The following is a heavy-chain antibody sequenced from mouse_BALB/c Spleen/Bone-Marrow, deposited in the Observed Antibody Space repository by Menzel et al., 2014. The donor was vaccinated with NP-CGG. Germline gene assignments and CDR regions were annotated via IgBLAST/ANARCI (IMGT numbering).Heavy chain of an antibody. D-gene: IGHD1-2*01. J-gene: IGHJ3*01. CDR3: AKNYYYGYVAY. Sequence: EVQRVESGGGLVQPGGSLKLSCTASGFDFSRYWMTWVRQAPGKGLEWIGEINPDSSTINYTPSLKDKFIISRDNAKNTLYLQMSKVRSEDTALYYCAKNYYYGYVAYWGQGTLVTVSA. V-gene: IGHV4-1*02. CDR2: INPDSSTI. CDR1: GFDFSRYW.